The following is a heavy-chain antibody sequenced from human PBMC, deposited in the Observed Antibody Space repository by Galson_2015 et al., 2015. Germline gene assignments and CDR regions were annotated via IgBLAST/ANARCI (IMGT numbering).Heavy chain of an antibody. CDR1: GGTFSSYA. CDR3: AREGRTGGDFLSAFDI. V-gene: IGHV1-69*01. CDR2: IIPIFGTA. D-gene: IGHD4-17*01. Sequence: CKASGGTFSSYAISWVRQAPGQGLEWMGGIIPIFGTANYAQKFQGRVTITADESTSTAYMELSSLRSEDTAVYYCAREGRTGGDFLSAFDIWGQGTMVTVSS. J-gene: IGHJ3*02.